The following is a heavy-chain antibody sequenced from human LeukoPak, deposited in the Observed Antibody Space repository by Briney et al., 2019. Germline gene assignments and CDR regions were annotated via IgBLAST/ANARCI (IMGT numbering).Heavy chain of an antibody. D-gene: IGHD6-19*01. CDR2: FDPEDGET. J-gene: IGHJ6*02. CDR1: GYTLTELS. Sequence: GASVKVSCKVSGYTLTELSMHWERQAPGKGLEWMGGFDPEDGETIYAQKFQGRVTMTEDTSTDTAYMELSSLRSEDTAVYYCATDGSGWYGHMDVWGQGTTVTVSS. V-gene: IGHV1-24*01. CDR3: ATDGSGWYGHMDV.